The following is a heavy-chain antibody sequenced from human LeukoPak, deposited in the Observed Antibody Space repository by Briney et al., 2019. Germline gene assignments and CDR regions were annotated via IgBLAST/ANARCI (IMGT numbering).Heavy chain of an antibody. Sequence: AGGSLRLSCAASGFTFSSYEMNWVRQAPGKGLEWVSYISSSGSTIYYADSVKGRFTISRDNAKNSLYLQMNSLRAEDTAVYYCARAEYYYDSSGLKGLPFDYWGQGTLVTVSS. D-gene: IGHD3-22*01. J-gene: IGHJ4*02. CDR3: ARAEYYYDSSGLKGLPFDY. V-gene: IGHV3-48*03. CDR1: GFTFSSYE. CDR2: ISSSGSTI.